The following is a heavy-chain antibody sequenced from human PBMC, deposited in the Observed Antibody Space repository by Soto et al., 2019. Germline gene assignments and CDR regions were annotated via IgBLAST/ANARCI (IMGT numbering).Heavy chain of an antibody. V-gene: IGHV3-48*03. J-gene: IGHJ4*02. Sequence: GGSLRRWFAASGFSFRSDEMTWVSQAPGKVLDLVSYISVSGDTMNYAYAVKGRFTISSDNAKNLLYLQINSLRAEDTAVYYCAEDLTGSTGGWGQRT. D-gene: IGHD1-7*01. CDR2: ISVSGDTM. CDR1: GFSFRSDE. CDR3: AEDLTGSTGG.